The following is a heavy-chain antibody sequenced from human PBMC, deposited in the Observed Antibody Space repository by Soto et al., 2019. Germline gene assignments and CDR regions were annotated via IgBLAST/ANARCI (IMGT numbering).Heavy chain of an antibody. CDR1: GFTFRNHG. J-gene: IGHJ5*02. Sequence: QVQLVESGGGVVQPGRSLRLSCEGSGFTFRNHGMHWIRQSPGKGLEWLAVIWYDGSEKYYADSVKGRFTISRDNSKNTLYLQMNSLKVEDTAIYYCAGWSNNKVVDPWGQGTVVTVS. V-gene: IGHV3-33*01. D-gene: IGHD1-1*01. CDR2: IWYDGSEK. CDR3: AGWSNNKVVDP.